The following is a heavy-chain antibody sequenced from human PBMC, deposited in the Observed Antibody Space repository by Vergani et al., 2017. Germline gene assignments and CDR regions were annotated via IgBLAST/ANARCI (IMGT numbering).Heavy chain of an antibody. V-gene: IGHV3-15*01. D-gene: IGHD4-23*01. CDR2: IKSKTDGGTT. CDR1: GFTVSSNY. Sequence: EVQLVESGGGLVQPGGSLRLSCAASGFTVSSNYMSWVRQAPGKGLEWVGRIKSKTDGGTTDYAAPVKGRFTISRDDSKNTLYLQMNSLKTEDTAVYYCIGRGRWNLYDDWGQGTLVIVCS. CDR3: IGRGRWNLYDD. J-gene: IGHJ4*02.